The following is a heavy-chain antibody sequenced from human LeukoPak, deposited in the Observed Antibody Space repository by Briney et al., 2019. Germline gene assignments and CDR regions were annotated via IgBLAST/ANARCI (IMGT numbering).Heavy chain of an antibody. J-gene: IGHJ5*02. Sequence: ASVKVSCKASGYTFTSYYMHWVRQAPGQGLEWMGITNPSGGSTSYAQKFQGRVTMTRDTSTSTVYMELSSLRSEDTAVYYCAREASYDFWSGYSYRQPWFDPWGQGTLVTVSS. V-gene: IGHV1-46*01. CDR1: GYTFTSYY. CDR3: AREASYDFWSGYSYRQPWFDP. D-gene: IGHD3-3*01. CDR2: TNPSGGST.